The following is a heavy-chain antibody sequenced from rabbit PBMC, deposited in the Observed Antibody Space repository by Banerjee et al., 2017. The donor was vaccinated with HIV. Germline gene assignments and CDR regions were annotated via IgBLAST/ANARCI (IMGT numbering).Heavy chain of an antibody. Sequence: QSLEESGGDLVKPGASLTLTCTASGLSLNSNAMCWVRQAPGKGLEWIACIYAGSSGSTYYTSWVNGRFTISKTSSTTVTLQMTSLTAADTATYFCAREPSSSGANYDLWGPGTLVTVS. CDR3: AREPSSSGANYDL. J-gene: IGHJ4*01. D-gene: IGHD1-1*01. CDR2: IYAGSSGST. CDR1: GLSLNSNA. V-gene: IGHV1S40*01.